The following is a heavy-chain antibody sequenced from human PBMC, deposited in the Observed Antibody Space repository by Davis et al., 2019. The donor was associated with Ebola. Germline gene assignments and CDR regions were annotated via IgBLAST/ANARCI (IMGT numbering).Heavy chain of an antibody. CDR3: ARVLGNGDLLLDY. D-gene: IGHD4-17*01. J-gene: IGHJ4*02. V-gene: IGHV4-61*01. Sequence: MPSETLSLTCTVSGGSVSSGTNYWSWIRQPPGKGLEWIGYIYHTGSTIYNPSLKSRVAISMDTAKNQFSLRLSSVSAADTALYYCARVLGNGDLLLDYWGQGTLVTVSS. CDR1: GGSVSSGTNY. CDR2: IYHTGST.